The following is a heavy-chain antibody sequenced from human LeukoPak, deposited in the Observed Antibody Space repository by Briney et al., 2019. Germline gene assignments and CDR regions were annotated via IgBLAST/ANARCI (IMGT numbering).Heavy chain of an antibody. CDR3: ARDYYGSGSYY. CDR1: GFTVSSNY. D-gene: IGHD3-10*01. V-gene: IGHV3-53*01. Sequence: GGSLRLSCAASGFTVSSNYMSWVRQAPGKGLEWVSVIYSGGSTYYADSVRGRFTISRDNSKNTLYLQMNSLRAEDTAVYYCARDYYGSGSYYWGQGTLVTVSS. CDR2: IYSGGST. J-gene: IGHJ4*02.